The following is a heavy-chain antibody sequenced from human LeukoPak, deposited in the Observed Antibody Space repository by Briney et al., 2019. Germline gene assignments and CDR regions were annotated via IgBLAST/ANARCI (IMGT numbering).Heavy chain of an antibody. CDR2: IYYRGST. CDR3: ARGVNSGYFDY. D-gene: IGHD1-26*01. J-gene: IGHJ4*02. V-gene: IGHV4-59*01. CDR1: GGSISSYY. Sequence: NPSETLSLTCTVSGGSISSYYWTWIRQPPGKGLEWIGYIYYRGSTNYNPSLKSRVTISVDTSKNQFSLKLTSVTAADTAVYYCARGVNSGYFDYCGQGTLVTVSS.